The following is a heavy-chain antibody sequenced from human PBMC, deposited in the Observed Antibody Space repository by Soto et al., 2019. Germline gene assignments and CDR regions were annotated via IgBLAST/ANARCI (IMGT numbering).Heavy chain of an antibody. CDR2: IIPIFGTA. D-gene: IGHD1-26*01. CDR3: ASLSGSDSDRYYDDYYGMDV. CDR1: GGTFSSYA. V-gene: IGHV1-69*01. Sequence: QVQLVQSGAEVKKPGSSVKVSCKASGGTFSSYAISWVRQAPGQGLEWMGVIIPIFGTANYAQKFQGRVTITANESTSTAYMELSSLRSEDTDVYYCASLSGSDSDRYYDDYYGMDVWGQGTTVTVSS. J-gene: IGHJ6*02.